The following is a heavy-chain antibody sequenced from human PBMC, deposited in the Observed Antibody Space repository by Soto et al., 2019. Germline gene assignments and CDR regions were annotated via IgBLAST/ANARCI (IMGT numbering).Heavy chain of an antibody. D-gene: IGHD5-18*01. CDR3: ATLNSFGSDY. V-gene: IGHV3-74*03. Sequence: EVQLVESGGGLVQPGGSPRLSCAASGFTFSNYWMHWVRQAPGKGLVWVSRIYSDGRGPMYADSVKGRFTISRDNAKSTLYLQMNSLRAEDTAVYYCATLNSFGSDYWGRGTLVTVSS. J-gene: IGHJ4*02. CDR1: GFTFSNYW. CDR2: IYSDGRGP.